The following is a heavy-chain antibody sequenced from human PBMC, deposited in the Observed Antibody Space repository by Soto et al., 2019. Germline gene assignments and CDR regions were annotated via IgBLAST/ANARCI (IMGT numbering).Heavy chain of an antibody. V-gene: IGHV5-51*01. J-gene: IGHJ4*02. CDR3: ARLDYLNSSGYYYYFDY. D-gene: IGHD3-22*01. Sequence: GGSLRLSCKGSGYSFTSYWIGWVRQMPGKGLEWMGIIYPGDSDTRYSPSFQGQVTISADKSISTAYLQWSSLKASDTAMYYCARLDYLNSSGYYYYFDYWGQGTLVTVSS. CDR2: IYPGDSDT. CDR1: GYSFTSYW.